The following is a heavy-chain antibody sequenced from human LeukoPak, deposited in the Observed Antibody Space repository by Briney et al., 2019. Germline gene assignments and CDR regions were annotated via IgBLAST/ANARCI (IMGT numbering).Heavy chain of an antibody. Sequence: GSLRLSCAASGFTFSTYAMSWVRQAPGKGLERVSVMSGSGGSGTYYADSVKGRFTISRDNSKNTLYLQMNILRAEDTALYYCAKGYYGGSATHFDSWGQGTLVTVSS. CDR1: GFTFSTYA. J-gene: IGHJ4*02. CDR2: MSGSGGSGT. V-gene: IGHV3-23*01. CDR3: AKGYYGGSATHFDS. D-gene: IGHD4-23*01.